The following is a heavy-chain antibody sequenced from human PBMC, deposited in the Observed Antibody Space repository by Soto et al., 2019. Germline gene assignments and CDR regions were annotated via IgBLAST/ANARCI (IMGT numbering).Heavy chain of an antibody. Sequence: SETLSLTCTVSGDSIGGVGYWSWIRQFPGRGLEWIGCISSSGSTYYNPALNNRISLSLDTSQNQFSLKLLSVTAADTAIYYCARSGVTGIVIPSHWFDPWGQGTPVTVSS. CDR3: ARSGVTGIVIPSHWFDP. CDR1: GDSIGGVGY. J-gene: IGHJ5*02. V-gene: IGHV4-31*03. CDR2: ISSSGST. D-gene: IGHD2-21*02.